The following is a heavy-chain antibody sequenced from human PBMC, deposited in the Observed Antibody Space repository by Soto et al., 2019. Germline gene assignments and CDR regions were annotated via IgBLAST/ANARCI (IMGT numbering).Heavy chain of an antibody. CDR2: FFIGGNT. J-gene: IGHJ4*02. CDR1: GGSISSSTYY. CDR3: TRHKYGVGLAY. Sequence: SETLSLTCTVSGGSISSSTYYWGWMRQPPGKGLEWIASFFIGGNTFYNVSLENRVTVSRQTSKSQFSLNLSSVTAADTGLYYCTRHKYGVGLAYWGQGILVTVSS. V-gene: IGHV4-39*01. D-gene: IGHD4-17*01.